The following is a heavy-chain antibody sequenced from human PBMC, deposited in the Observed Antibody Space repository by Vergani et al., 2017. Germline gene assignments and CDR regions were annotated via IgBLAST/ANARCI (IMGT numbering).Heavy chain of an antibody. CDR1: GYTFTSYG. CDR3: ARLPLGYCSSTSCRKPYYYYYMDV. CDR2: ISAYNGNT. Sequence: QVQLVQSGAEVKKPGASVKVSCKASGYTFTSYGISWVRQAPGQGLEWMGWISAYNGNTNYAQKLQGRVTMTTDTSTSTAYMELRGLRSDDTAVYYCARLPLGYCSSTSCRKPYYYYYMDVWGKGTTVTVSS. V-gene: IGHV1-18*01. J-gene: IGHJ6*03. D-gene: IGHD2-2*01.